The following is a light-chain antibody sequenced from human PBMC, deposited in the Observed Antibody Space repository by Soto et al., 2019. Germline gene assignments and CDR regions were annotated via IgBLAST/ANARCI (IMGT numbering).Light chain of an antibody. CDR1: QSISTN. J-gene: IGKJ3*01. V-gene: IGKV3-15*01. CDR2: GAA. Sequence: EILMTQSPATLSVSPGERATLSCRASQSISTNLAWYQQKPGQAPRLLIYGAAIRATGVPARLSGSGSGTDFTLTISSLQSEDFAVYYCHQYGNCPFTCGPGTKVDI. CDR3: HQYGNCPFT.